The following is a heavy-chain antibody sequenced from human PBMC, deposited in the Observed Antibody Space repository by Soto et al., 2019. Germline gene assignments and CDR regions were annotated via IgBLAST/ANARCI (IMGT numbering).Heavy chain of an antibody. D-gene: IGHD4-17*01. CDR1: GFTFSNAW. CDR3: TAHYGDYMEYYYGMDV. Sequence: EVQLVESGGGLVKPGGSLRLSCAASGFTFSNAWMKWVRQAPGKGLEWVGRIKSKTDGGTTDYAAPVKGRFTISRDDSKNTLYLQMNSLKTEDTAVYYCTAHYGDYMEYYYGMDVWGQGTTVTVSS. V-gene: IGHV3-15*07. J-gene: IGHJ6*02. CDR2: IKSKTDGGTT.